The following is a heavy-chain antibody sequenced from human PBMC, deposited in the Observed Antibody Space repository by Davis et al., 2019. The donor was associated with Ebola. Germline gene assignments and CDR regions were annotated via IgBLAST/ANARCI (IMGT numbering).Heavy chain of an antibody. J-gene: IGHJ6*02. D-gene: IGHD1-26*01. CDR3: ARVRGAGDYYYYYGMDV. CDR2: IYPGDSDT. Sequence: GESLKISCKGSGYSFTSYWIGWVRQMPGKGLEWMGIIYPGDSDTRYSPSFQGQVTISADKSISTAYLQWSSLKASDTAMYYCARVRGAGDYYYYYGMDVWGQGTTVTVSS. V-gene: IGHV5-51*01. CDR1: GYSFTSYW.